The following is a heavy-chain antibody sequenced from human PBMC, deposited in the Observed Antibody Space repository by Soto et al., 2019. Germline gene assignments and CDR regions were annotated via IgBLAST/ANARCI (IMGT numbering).Heavy chain of an antibody. CDR1: GASLLISY. Sequence: HVQLRESGPGLVKPSETLSLSCSVSGASLLISYWSWVRQPAGKGLQWIGHIVSNGQTNYNPSLKSRLTMSLDPSKDLFSLNLSSVPAADTAVYYCAKGWDVKYFDEWGQGTLVTVSS. CDR3: AKGWDVKYFDE. J-gene: IGHJ4*02. CDR2: IVSNGQT. V-gene: IGHV4-4*07. D-gene: IGHD6-19*01.